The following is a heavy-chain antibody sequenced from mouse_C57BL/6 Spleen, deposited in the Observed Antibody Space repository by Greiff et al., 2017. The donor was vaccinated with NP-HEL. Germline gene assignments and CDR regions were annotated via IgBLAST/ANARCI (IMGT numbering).Heavy chain of an antibody. Sequence: QVQLQQSGAELARPGASVKLSCKASGYTFTSYGISWVKQRTGQGLEWIGEIYPRSGNTYYNEQFKGKATLTADKSSSTAYMELRSLTSEDSAVYFWARGNPYYDGGTWFADWGQGTLVTVSA. CDR3: ARGNPYYDGGTWFAD. V-gene: IGHV1-81*01. J-gene: IGHJ3*01. D-gene: IGHD2-4*01. CDR2: IYPRSGNT. CDR1: GYTFTSYG.